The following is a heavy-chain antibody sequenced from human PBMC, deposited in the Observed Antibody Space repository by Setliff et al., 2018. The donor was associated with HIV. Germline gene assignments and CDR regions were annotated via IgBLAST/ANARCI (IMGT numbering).Heavy chain of an antibody. Sequence: SETLSLTCTVSGDSINTHYWSWIRQAPGKGLEWIGCISHSGNTNFNPSLNSRVTISVDTSKNQFSLRLTSVTAADTAIYYCARSTVGAGASFPWGRGILVTVSS. CDR3: ARSTVGAGASFP. CDR1: GDSINTHY. CDR2: ISHSGNT. J-gene: IGHJ5*02. D-gene: IGHD1-26*01. V-gene: IGHV4-59*11.